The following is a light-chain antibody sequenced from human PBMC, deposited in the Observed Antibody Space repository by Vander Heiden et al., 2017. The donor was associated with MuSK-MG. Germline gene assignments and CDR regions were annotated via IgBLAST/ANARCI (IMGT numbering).Light chain of an antibody. J-gene: IGLJ2*01. CDR1: SSDVGGENY. CDR3: SSYTSSSTLLVI. CDR2: DVS. V-gene: IGLV2-14*01. Sequence: QSALTHPASVSGSPGQSITIACTGTSSDVGGENYVSWYQQHPGKAPKLMIYDVSNRPAGVANRFSGSKSGNTASLTISGLQAEDEADYYCSSYTSSSTLLVIFGGGTKLTVL.